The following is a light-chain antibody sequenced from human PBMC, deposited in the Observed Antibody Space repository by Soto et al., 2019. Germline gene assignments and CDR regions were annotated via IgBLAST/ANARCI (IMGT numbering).Light chain of an antibody. Sequence: DLQMTQSPSSLSASVGDRVTITCRASQIINTWLAWYQQKPGKAPKLLIYRASNLVNGVPSRFSGRVSGTEFTLTISSLQPDDFSIYYCQPYETYSATFGPGTKVDL. CDR1: QIINTW. CDR3: QPYETYSAT. V-gene: IGKV1-5*03. CDR2: RAS. J-gene: IGKJ3*01.